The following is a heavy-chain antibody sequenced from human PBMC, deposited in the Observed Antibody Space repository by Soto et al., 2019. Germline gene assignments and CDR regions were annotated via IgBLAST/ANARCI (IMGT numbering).Heavy chain of an antibody. Sequence: GGSLRLSCAASGFTFSSYAMSWVRQAPGKGLEWVSAISGSGGSTYYADSVKGRFTISRDNSKNTLYLQMNSLRAEDTAVYYCAKSRPGIAVAIDAFDIWGQGTMVTVSS. V-gene: IGHV3-23*01. CDR3: AKSRPGIAVAIDAFDI. CDR1: GFTFSSYA. J-gene: IGHJ3*02. CDR2: ISGSGGST. D-gene: IGHD6-19*01.